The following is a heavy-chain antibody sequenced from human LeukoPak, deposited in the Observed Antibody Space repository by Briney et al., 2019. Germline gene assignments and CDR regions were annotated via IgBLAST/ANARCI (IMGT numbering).Heavy chain of an antibody. D-gene: IGHD3-9*01. CDR3: ARLEYDILTGYRFGY. CDR2: IDPSDSYT. J-gene: IGHJ4*02. CDR1: GYTFTSYW. Sequence: GESLRISCKGSGYTFTSYWITWVRQMPGKGLEWMGRIDPSDSYTNYSPSFQGHVTISAAESISTAYLQWSSLKASDTAMYYCARLEYDILTGYRFGYWGQGTLVTVSS. V-gene: IGHV5-10-1*01.